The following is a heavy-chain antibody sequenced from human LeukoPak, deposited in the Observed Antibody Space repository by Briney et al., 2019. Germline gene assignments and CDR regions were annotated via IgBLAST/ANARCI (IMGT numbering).Heavy chain of an antibody. D-gene: IGHD3-10*01. Sequence: PGRSLRLSCAASGFTFDDYAMHRVRQAPGKGLEWVSGISWNTGSIGYADSVKGRFTISRDNAKNSLYLQMNSLRAEDTALYYSAKDSTLWFGELYRPGYYYYGMDVWGQGTTVTVSS. J-gene: IGHJ6*02. CDR1: GFTFDDYA. V-gene: IGHV3-9*01. CDR2: ISWNTGSI. CDR3: AKDSTLWFGELYRPGYYYYGMDV.